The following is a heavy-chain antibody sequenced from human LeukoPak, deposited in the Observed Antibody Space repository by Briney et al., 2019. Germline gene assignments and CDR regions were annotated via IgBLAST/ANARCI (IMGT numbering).Heavy chain of an antibody. J-gene: IGHJ3*02. CDR1: GYTFASYN. Sequence: EASVKVPCKASGYTFASYNMHWVRQAPGQGHEWMGIINPSGGSTSYAQKFQGRVTMTRDMSTSTVYMELSSLRSEDTAVYYCARSFTRVGAFDIWGQGTMVTVSS. V-gene: IGHV1-46*01. CDR3: ARSFTRVGAFDI. D-gene: IGHD1-26*01. CDR2: INPSGGST.